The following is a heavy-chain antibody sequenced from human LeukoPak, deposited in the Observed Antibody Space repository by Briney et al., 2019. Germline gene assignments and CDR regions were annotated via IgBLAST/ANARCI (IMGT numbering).Heavy chain of an antibody. CDR1: GFTFSSYA. CDR2: MSGSGGST. D-gene: IGHD4/OR15-4a*01. V-gene: IGHV3-23*01. Sequence: QSGGSLRLSCAASGFTFSSYAMSWVRQAPGKGLEWVSTMSGSGGSTYYADSVKGRFTISRDNSKNTLYLQMNSLRAEDTAVYYCARRAGAYSHPYDYWGQGTLVTVSS. CDR3: ARRAGAYSHPYDY. J-gene: IGHJ4*02.